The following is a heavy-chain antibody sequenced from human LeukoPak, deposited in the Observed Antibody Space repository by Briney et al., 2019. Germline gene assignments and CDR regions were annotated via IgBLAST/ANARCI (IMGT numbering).Heavy chain of an antibody. V-gene: IGHV1-18*04. Sequence: ASVNVSCQASGYTFTSYGIRWVEPAPGQGLEWMGWISASNGNTNYQQKPQGRVTMTTDPSTSTAYSELRSLSSDETGVYYCARDGRQAPMRKDAFDICGQGTMVTVSS. D-gene: IGHD3-22*01. CDR1: GYTFTSYG. CDR2: ISASNGNT. J-gene: IGHJ3*02. CDR3: ARDGRQAPMRKDAFDI.